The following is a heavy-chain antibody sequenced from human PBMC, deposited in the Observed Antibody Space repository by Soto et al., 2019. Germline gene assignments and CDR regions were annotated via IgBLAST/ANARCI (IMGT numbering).Heavy chain of an antibody. J-gene: IGHJ3*01. CDR1: GGSFTGYY. CDR2: VNHRGST. D-gene: IGHD6-6*01. V-gene: IGHV4-34*02. Sequence: QVQLKQWGAGLLKPSETLSLTCAVNGGSFTGYYWTYIRQSPEKGLEWIGEVNHRGSTTYNPSLKRRGTISVDASNNQFSLNLSSVTAADTAVYYCARSPPFSSFRGFDVWGQGTMVTVSS. CDR3: ARSPPFSSFRGFDV.